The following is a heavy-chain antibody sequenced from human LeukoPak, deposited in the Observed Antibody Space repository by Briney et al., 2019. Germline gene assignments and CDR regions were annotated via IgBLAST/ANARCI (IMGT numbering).Heavy chain of an antibody. D-gene: IGHD6-13*01. CDR2: IIPIFGTT. CDR3: ARDRGSSSQNIRFDP. J-gene: IGHJ5*02. CDR1: GGTFSSYA. V-gene: IGHV1-69*05. Sequence: SVKVSCKASGGTFSSYAISWVRQAPGQGLEWMGGIIPIFGTTTYAQKFQGRVTLTTDESTSTAYMELSSLRSEDTAVYYCARDRGSSSQNIRFDPWGQGTLVTVSS.